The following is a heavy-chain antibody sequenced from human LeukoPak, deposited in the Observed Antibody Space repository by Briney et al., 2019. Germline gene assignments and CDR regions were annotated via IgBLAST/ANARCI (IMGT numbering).Heavy chain of an antibody. CDR2: IIPIFGTA. J-gene: IGHJ4*02. D-gene: IGHD3-3*01. V-gene: IGHV1-69*05. CDR1: GGTFSSYA. CDR3: ARDTQPRGTICGVAPSFDY. Sequence: ASVKVSCKASGGTFSSYAISWVRQAPGQGLEWMGRIIPIFGTANYAQKFQGRVTITTDESTSTAYMELSSLRSEDTAVYYCARDTQPRGTICGVAPSFDYWGQGTLVTVSS.